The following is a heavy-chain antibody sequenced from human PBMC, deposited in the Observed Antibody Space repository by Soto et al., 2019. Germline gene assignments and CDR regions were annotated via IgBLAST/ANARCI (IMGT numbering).Heavy chain of an antibody. D-gene: IGHD6-13*01. CDR1: GGSISSHH. J-gene: IGHJ4*02. CDR2: IHDSGST. CDR3: ARGGASSTWLDF. V-gene: IGHV4-59*11. Sequence: QVQLQESGPGLVKPSETLSLTCTVSGGSISSHHWSWIRQPPGKGPECIESIHDSGSTTYNPSLKSRVTISVDTSKNQFSRSRTSVTAADTAVDYCARGGASSTWLDFCGQGILVTVSS.